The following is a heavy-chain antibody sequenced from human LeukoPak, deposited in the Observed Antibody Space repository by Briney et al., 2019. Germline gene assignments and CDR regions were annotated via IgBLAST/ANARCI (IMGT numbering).Heavy chain of an antibody. V-gene: IGHV4-61*01. J-gene: IGHJ3*02. Sequence: SETLSLTCTVSGGSVSSGSYYWSWIRQPPGRGLEWIGYIYYSGSTNYNPSLESRVTISVDTSKNQFSLKLSSVTAADTAVYYCARGDLSGGYNFPDAFDIWGQGTMVTVSS. D-gene: IGHD5-24*01. CDR1: GGSVSSGSYY. CDR2: IYYSGST. CDR3: ARGDLSGGYNFPDAFDI.